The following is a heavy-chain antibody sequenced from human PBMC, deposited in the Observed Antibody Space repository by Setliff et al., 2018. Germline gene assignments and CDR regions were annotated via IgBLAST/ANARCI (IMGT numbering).Heavy chain of an antibody. CDR3: AREPRGPPIKYQIYYYYYIDV. CDR1: GGSFSGYY. Sequence: SETLSLTCAVYGGSFSGYYWRWIRQPPGKGLEWIGEINHSGSTNYNPSLKSRVTISVDTSKNQFSLKLSSVTAADTAVYYCAREPRGPPIKYQIYYYYYIDVWGKGTTVTV. CDR2: INHSGST. V-gene: IGHV4-34*01. D-gene: IGHD2-2*01. J-gene: IGHJ6*03.